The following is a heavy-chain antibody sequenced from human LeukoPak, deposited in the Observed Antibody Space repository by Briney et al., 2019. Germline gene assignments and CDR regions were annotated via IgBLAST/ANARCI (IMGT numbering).Heavy chain of an antibody. V-gene: IGHV5-51*01. D-gene: IGHD3-10*01. J-gene: IGHJ5*02. CDR1: GYSFTSYW. CDR3: ARSPITMVRGVIITSLNWFDP. CDR2: IYPGDSDT. Sequence: KISCKGSGYSFTSYWIGWVRQMPGKGLEWMGIIYPGDSDTRYSPSFQGQVTISADKSISTAYLQWSSLKASDTAMYYCARSPITMVRGVIITSLNWFDPWGQGTLVTVSS.